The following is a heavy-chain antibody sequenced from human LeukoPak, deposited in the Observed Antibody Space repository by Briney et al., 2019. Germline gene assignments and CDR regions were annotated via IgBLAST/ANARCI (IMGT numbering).Heavy chain of an antibody. J-gene: IGHJ5*02. Sequence: PSETLSLTCTVSGGSISSSSYYWGWIRQPPGKGLEWIGSIYYSGSTNYNPSLKSRVTISVDTSKNQFSLKLSSVTAADTAVYYCARRASRIAVADNWFDPWGQGTLVTVSS. D-gene: IGHD6-19*01. CDR2: IYYSGST. V-gene: IGHV4-39*07. CDR3: ARRASRIAVADNWFDP. CDR1: GGSISSSSYY.